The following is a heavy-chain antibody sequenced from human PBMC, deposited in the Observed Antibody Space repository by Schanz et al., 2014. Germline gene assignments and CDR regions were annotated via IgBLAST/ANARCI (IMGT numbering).Heavy chain of an antibody. Sequence: EVQLVESGGGLIQPGGSLRLSCAVSGFTVNTNYMSWVRQATGKGLEWISSMYINSGSTQYADSVKGRFIISRDSSKNTLFLQMNSLRAEDTAVYYCAKEGSIYWDRSVDYWGQGTLVTVSS. CDR2: MYINSGST. CDR1: GFTVNTNY. CDR3: AKEGSIYWDRSVDY. J-gene: IGHJ4*02. V-gene: IGHV3-53*01. D-gene: IGHD1-26*01.